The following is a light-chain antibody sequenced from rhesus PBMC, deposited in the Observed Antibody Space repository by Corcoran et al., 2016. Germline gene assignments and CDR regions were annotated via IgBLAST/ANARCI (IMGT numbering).Light chain of an antibody. CDR3: QQDYSWPLT. CDR1: QSVSSS. CDR2: GAS. V-gene: IGKV3-42*01. J-gene: IGKJ4*01. Sequence: EIVMTQSPATLSLSPGERATLSCRASQSVSSSLAWYQQKPGQAPKLLISGASRRATGIPDRFSGSGSGTEFTLTISSLEPEDVGVYYCQQDYSWPLTFGGGTKVELK.